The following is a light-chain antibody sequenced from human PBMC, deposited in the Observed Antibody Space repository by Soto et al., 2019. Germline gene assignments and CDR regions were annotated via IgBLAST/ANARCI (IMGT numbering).Light chain of an antibody. CDR2: NAS. J-gene: IGKJ1*01. CDR1: QTISSW. Sequence: DIQMTQSPSTLSGSVGDRVTITCRASQTISSWLAWYQQKPGNAPTLLIYNASTLKSGVPSRFSGSGSGTEFTLTISRLQPDDFATYYCQHYNSYSQTFGQGTKVDLK. V-gene: IGKV1-5*03. CDR3: QHYNSYSQT.